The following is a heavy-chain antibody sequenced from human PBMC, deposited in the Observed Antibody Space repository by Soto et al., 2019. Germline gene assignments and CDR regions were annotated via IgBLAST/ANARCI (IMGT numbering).Heavy chain of an antibody. CDR2: IYYSGST. D-gene: IGHD5-18*01. CDR3: ASNSYAYTFYDY. Sequence: QVQLQESGPGLVKPSQTLSLTCTVSGGSISSGDYYWSWIRQPPGKGLEWIGYIYYSGSTYYNLSLKCRVTISVDTSKNQFSLKLISVTAADTAVYYYASNSYAYTFYDYWGQGTLVTVSS. V-gene: IGHV4-30-4*01. CDR1: GGSISSGDYY. J-gene: IGHJ4*02.